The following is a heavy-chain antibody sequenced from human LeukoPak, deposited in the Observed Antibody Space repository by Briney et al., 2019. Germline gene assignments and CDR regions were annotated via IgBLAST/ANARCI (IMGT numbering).Heavy chain of an antibody. CDR3: AKDDSSGYYGD. D-gene: IGHD3-22*01. Sequence: GGSLRLSCAASGFTFSSYGMHWVRQAPGKGLEWVAVISYDGSNKYYADSVKGRFTISRDNSKNTLYLQMNSLRAEDTAVYYCAKDDSSGYYGDWGQGTLVTVSS. V-gene: IGHV3-30*18. J-gene: IGHJ4*02. CDR2: ISYDGSNK. CDR1: GFTFSSYG.